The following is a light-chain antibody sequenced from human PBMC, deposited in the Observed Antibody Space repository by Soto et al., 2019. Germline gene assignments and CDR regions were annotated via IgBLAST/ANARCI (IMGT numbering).Light chain of an antibody. CDR1: QDISKY. J-gene: IGKJ2*01. V-gene: IGKV1-33*01. Sequence: DIQMTQSPSSLSASVGDRVTITCQASQDISKYLNWYQQKPGKAPKLLIYGASNLETGVPSRFSGSGSGTDFFFTISSLQPEDLATYYCQQYDNLPRTFGQGTKLEIK. CDR2: GAS. CDR3: QQYDNLPRT.